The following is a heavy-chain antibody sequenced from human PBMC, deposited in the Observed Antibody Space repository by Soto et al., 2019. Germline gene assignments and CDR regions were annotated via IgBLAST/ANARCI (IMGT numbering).Heavy chain of an antibody. CDR2: IYYSGST. J-gene: IGHJ5*02. D-gene: IGHD4-17*01. CDR3: ARVGVMTTVTTAVFDP. Sequence: SETLSLTCTVSGGSISSYYWSWIRQPPGKGLEWIEYIYYSGSTNYNPSLKSRVTISVDTSKNQFSLKLSSVTAADTAVYYCARVGVMTTVTTAVFDPWGQGTLVTVSS. CDR1: GGSISSYY. V-gene: IGHV4-59*01.